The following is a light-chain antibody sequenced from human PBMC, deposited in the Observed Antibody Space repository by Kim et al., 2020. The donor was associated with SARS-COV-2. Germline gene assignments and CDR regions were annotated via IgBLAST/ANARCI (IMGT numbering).Light chain of an antibody. CDR3: HHYGTSGRT. V-gene: IGKV3-20*01. J-gene: IGKJ1*01. CDR2: DAS. Sequence: SPEERATLSCRASQSIRSSYLAWCQQKPGQAPRLLIYDASTRATGIPDRFSGSGSGTDFTLTISRLEPEDFAVYYCHHYGTSGRTFGQGTKVDIK. CDR1: QSIRSSY.